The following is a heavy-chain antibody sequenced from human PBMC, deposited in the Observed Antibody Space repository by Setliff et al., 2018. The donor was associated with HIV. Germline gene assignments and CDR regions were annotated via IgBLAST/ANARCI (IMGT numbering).Heavy chain of an antibody. V-gene: IGHV3-15*01. CDR3: TTEDPWLRFGH. J-gene: IGHJ5*02. CDR2: IKSKTDGGTT. CDR1: EFTFGDYG. D-gene: IGHD5-12*01. Sequence: GGSLRLSCTASEFTFGDYGVSWVRQAPGKGLEWVGHIKSKTDGGTTGYAAPVKGRFTISRDDSKTTLYLQMNSLKTEDTAVYYCTTEDPWLRFGHWGQGTLVTVSS.